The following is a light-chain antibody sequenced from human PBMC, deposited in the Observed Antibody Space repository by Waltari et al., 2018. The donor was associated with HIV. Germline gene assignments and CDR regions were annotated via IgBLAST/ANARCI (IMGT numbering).Light chain of an antibody. CDR1: TSNIGIKT. CDR3: ASWDASLNGWV. CDR2: GNY. V-gene: IGLV1-44*01. J-gene: IGLJ3*02. Sequence: QSVVTQPPSVSGTPGQTVTISCSGSTSNIGIKTVNWYQHLPGTAPKRLIYGNYQRPSGGPDRFSASKSGTSASLASSGLQSEDEADYYCASWDASLNGWVFGGGTKLTVL.